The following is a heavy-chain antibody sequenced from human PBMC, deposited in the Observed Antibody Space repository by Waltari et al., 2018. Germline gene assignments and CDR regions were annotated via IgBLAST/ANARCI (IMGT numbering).Heavy chain of an antibody. D-gene: IGHD3-10*01. Sequence: QMEVVESGGGVVHVGGSLRLSCVASGFVFRNYGLHWVRQAPGKGLEWVAIISYDGSQKYYVESVKGRFTISRDDSKNTMYLQMSSLRVEDTAVYFCAKDDSGAEFDPWGQGTLVTVSS. V-gene: IGHV3-30*18. J-gene: IGHJ5*02. CDR2: ISYDGSQK. CDR3: AKDDSGAEFDP. CDR1: GFVFRNYG.